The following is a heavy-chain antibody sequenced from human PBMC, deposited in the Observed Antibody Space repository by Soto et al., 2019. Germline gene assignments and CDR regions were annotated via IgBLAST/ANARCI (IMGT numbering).Heavy chain of an antibody. CDR1: GGSISSYY. CDR2: IYYSGST. D-gene: IGHD7-27*01. Sequence: LSLTCTVSGGSISSYYWSWIRQPPGKGLEWIGYIYYSGSTNYNPSLKSRVTISVDTSKNQFSLKLSSVTAADTDVYYCARHGDESFDYWGQGTLVTVSS. CDR3: ARHGDESFDY. J-gene: IGHJ4*02. V-gene: IGHV4-59*08.